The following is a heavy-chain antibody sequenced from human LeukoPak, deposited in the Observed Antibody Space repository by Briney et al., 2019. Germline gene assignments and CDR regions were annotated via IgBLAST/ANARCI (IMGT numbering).Heavy chain of an antibody. Sequence: AGGSLRLSCAASGLTFSSYAMHWVRQAPGKGLEWVTIISYDGSNKYYADSVKGRFTISRDNSKNTLYLQMNSLRAEDTAVYYCARGQGDSSAGLDYWGQGTLVTASS. CDR1: GLTFSSYA. J-gene: IGHJ4*02. V-gene: IGHV3-30-3*01. CDR2: ISYDGSNK. D-gene: IGHD3-22*01. CDR3: ARGQGDSSAGLDY.